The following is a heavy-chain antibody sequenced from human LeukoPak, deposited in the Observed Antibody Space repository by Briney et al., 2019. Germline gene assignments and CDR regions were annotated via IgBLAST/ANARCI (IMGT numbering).Heavy chain of an antibody. CDR2: ISSSGGST. D-gene: IGHD3-22*01. CDR1: GLTFSSYA. V-gene: IGHV3-23*01. CDR3: ANPPTYYYDSSGFDY. Sequence: PGGSLRLSCAASGLTFSSYAMSWVRQAPGKGLEWVSAISSSGGSTYYADSVKGRFTISRDNSKNTLYLQMNSLRAEDTAVYYCANPPTYYYDSSGFDYWGQGTLVTVSS. J-gene: IGHJ4*02.